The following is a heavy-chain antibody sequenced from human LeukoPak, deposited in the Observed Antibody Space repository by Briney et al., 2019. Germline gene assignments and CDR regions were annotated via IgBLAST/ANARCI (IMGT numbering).Heavy chain of an antibody. D-gene: IGHD1-26*01. J-gene: IGHJ4*02. CDR3: ARRGYHDYSGFDY. V-gene: IGHV3-21*01. CDR1: GFTFSSYS. Sequence: GGSLRLSCAASGFTFSSYSMNWVRQAPGKGLEWVSCTSSSSSYIYYADSVKGRFSISRDNSKNSVYLQMKRLRAEDTALYYCARRGYHDYSGFDYWGQGTLVTVSS. CDR2: TSSSSSYI.